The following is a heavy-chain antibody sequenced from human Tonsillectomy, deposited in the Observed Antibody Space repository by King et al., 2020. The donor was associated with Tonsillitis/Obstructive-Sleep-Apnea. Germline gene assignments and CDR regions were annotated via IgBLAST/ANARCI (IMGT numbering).Heavy chain of an antibody. D-gene: IGHD3-22*01. Sequence: QLVQSGSVLKKPGASVKVSCKASGYTFTSYAMNWVRQAPGQGLEWMGWINTNSGNPTYAQRFTGRFVFSLDTSGRTAYLQISSLKAEDPAVNYYARDHRSGYDYWGQGTMVTVSS. J-gene: IGHJ4*02. V-gene: IGHV7-4-1*02. CDR3: ARDHRSGYDY. CDR2: INTNSGNP. CDR1: GYTFTSYA.